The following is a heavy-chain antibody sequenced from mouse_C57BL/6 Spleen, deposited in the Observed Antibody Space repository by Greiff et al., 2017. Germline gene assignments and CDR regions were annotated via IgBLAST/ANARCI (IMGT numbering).Heavy chain of an antibody. CDR2: INPNNGGT. J-gene: IGHJ4*01. Sequence: EVQLQQSGPELVKPGASVKISCKASGYTFTDYYMNWVKQSHGKSLEWIGDINPNNGGTSYNQKFKGKATLTVDKSSSTAYMELRSLTSEDSAVYYCARSRASYGNYDAMDYWGQGTSVTVSS. CDR3: ARSRASYGNYDAMDY. CDR1: GYTFTDYY. D-gene: IGHD2-10*01. V-gene: IGHV1-26*01.